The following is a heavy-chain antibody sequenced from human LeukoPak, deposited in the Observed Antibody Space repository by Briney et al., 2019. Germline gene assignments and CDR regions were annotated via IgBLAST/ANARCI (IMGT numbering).Heavy chain of an antibody. Sequence: GGSLRLSCAASGFTFSSYAMIWVRQAPGKGLEWVSAISGSGGSTYYADSVKGRFTISRDNSKNTLYLQMNSLRAEDTAVYYCAKFLPTHIVVANYYFDYWGQGILVTVSS. D-gene: IGHD2-21*01. CDR2: ISGSGGST. CDR1: GFTFSSYA. J-gene: IGHJ4*02. V-gene: IGHV3-23*01. CDR3: AKFLPTHIVVANYYFDY.